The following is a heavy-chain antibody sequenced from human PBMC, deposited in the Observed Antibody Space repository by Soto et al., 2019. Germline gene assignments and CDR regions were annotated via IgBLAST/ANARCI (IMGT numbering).Heavy chain of an antibody. CDR3: ARNLVRDYYYGMDV. CDR2: IWYDGSNK. V-gene: IGHV3-33*01. CDR1: GFTFSSYG. J-gene: IGHJ6*02. Sequence: QVQLVESGGGVVQPGRSLRLSCAASGFTFSSYGMHWVRQAPGKGLEWVAVIWYDGSNKYYADSVKGRFTISRDNSKNTLYLQMNRLRAEDTAVYYCARNLVRDYYYGMDVWGQGTTVTVSS. D-gene: IGHD6-6*01.